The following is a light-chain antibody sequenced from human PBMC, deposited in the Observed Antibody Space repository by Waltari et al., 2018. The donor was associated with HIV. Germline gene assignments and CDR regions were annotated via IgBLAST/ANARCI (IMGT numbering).Light chain of an antibody. V-gene: IGKV1-5*03. CDR3: QQYIRYPVT. Sequence: CRASQSISSLLAWYQQKPGKAPDLLLYEASYLESGVPSRFSGSGSGTQFSLTISSLQPDDVATYYCQQYIRYPVTFGGGTKVEI. CDR2: EAS. CDR1: QSISSL. J-gene: IGKJ4*01.